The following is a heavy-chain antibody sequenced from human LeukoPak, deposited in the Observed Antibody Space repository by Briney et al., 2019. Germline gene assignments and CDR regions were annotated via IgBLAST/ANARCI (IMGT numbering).Heavy chain of an antibody. J-gene: IGHJ4*02. D-gene: IGHD6-19*01. CDR3: ARAHSSGWYKS. V-gene: IGHV4-34*01. CDR2: INYSGST. Sequence: SETLSLTCAVYGGSFSGYYWSWIRQPPGKGLEWIGEINYSGSTNYNPSLKSRVTISVDTSKNQFSLKLSSVTAADTAVYYCARAHSSGWYKSWGQGTLVTVSS. CDR1: GGSFSGYY.